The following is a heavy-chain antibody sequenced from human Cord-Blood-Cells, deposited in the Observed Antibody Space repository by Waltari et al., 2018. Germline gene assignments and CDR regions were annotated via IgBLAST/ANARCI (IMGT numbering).Heavy chain of an antibody. J-gene: IGHJ3*02. D-gene: IGHD3-9*01. CDR2: MNPNSGNT. V-gene: IGHV1-8*03. CDR3: ARDFTNYDILTGYYKDAFDI. CDR1: GYTFTSYD. Sequence: QVQLVQSGAEVKKPGASVKVSCEASGYTFTSYDINWVRQATGQGPEWMGWMNPNSGNTGYAQKFQGRVTITRNTSISTAYMELSSLRSEDTAVYYCARDFTNYDILTGYYKDAFDIWGQGTMVTVSS.